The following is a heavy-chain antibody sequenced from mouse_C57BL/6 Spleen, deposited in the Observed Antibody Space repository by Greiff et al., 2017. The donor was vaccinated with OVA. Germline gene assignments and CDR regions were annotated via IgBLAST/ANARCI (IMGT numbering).Heavy chain of an antibody. Sequence: VQLQQSGAELVKPGASVKLSCKASGYTFTSYWMHWVKQRPEQGLEWIGRIDPANGNTKYAPKFQGKATITADTSSNTAYLQLSSLTSEDTAIYYCAREGLRYGSSPHFDYWGQGTTLTVSS. D-gene: IGHD1-1*01. CDR1: GYTFTSYW. V-gene: IGHV14-3*01. CDR2: IDPANGNT. J-gene: IGHJ2*01. CDR3: AREGLRYGSSPHFDY.